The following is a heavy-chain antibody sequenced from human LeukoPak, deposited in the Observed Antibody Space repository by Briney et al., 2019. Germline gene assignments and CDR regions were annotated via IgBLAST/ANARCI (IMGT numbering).Heavy chain of an antibody. CDR2: ITHSGST. Sequence: SETLSLTCAVYGGSFSGYYWSWIRQPPGKGLEWIGEITHSGSTNYNPSLKSRVTISVDTSKNQFSLKLSSVTAADTAVYYCARVGCSSTSCYLHYWGQGTLVAVSS. CDR1: GGSFSGYY. J-gene: IGHJ4*02. V-gene: IGHV4-34*01. CDR3: ARVGCSSTSCYLHY. D-gene: IGHD2-2*01.